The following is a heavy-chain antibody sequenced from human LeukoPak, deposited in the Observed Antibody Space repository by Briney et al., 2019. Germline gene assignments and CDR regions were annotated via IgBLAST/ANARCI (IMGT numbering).Heavy chain of an antibody. Sequence: PGGSLRLSCAASGFSFSSYAMTWVRQAPGKGLEWVSGIRSSGDSTYYADSVKGRFTISRDNSKNTLFLLMSSLRAEDTAIYYCARDYYDSSGQLHAGAHAFDIWGQGTMVTVSS. CDR3: ARDYYDSSGQLHAGAHAFDI. V-gene: IGHV3-23*01. D-gene: IGHD3-22*01. CDR1: GFSFSSYA. CDR2: IRSSGDST. J-gene: IGHJ3*02.